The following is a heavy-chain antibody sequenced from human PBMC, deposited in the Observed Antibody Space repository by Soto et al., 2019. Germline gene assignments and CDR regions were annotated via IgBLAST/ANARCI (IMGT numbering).Heavy chain of an antibody. D-gene: IGHD3-10*01. CDR2: MYHSGTF. V-gene: IGHV4-30-2*01. CDR1: GGSIGGVGYS. Sequence: PSETLSLTCAVSGGSIGGVGYSWSWIRQPPGGGLEWIGYMYHSGTFLKSPSLKTRLTMSLEMSKNQFSLTLKSMTAADTAVYYCARAQFYSGSGNYNNLMFDDWGQGIQVTVSS. J-gene: IGHJ5*02. CDR3: ARAQFYSGSGNYNNLMFDD.